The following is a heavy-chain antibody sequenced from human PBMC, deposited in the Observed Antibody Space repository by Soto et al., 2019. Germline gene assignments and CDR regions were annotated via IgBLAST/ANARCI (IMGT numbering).Heavy chain of an antibody. D-gene: IGHD3-10*01. CDR2: IYYSGIT. CDR3: ARMYRGTSMDV. Sequence: QVQLQESGPGLVKPSQTLSLTCTVSGGSISSGGYYWSWIRQHPGKGLEWIGYIYYSGITYYNPSLKSRVTISVDTSKNQFSLKLSSVAAADTAVYSCARMYRGTSMDVWGQGTTVTVSS. J-gene: IGHJ6*02. CDR1: GGSISSGGYY. V-gene: IGHV4-31*03.